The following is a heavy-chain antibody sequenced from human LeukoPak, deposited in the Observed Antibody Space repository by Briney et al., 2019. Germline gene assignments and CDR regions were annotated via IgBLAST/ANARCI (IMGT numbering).Heavy chain of an antibody. CDR2: IYYTRNT. CDR1: GDSITNYF. CDR3: ARGRVAYSAYYFDY. V-gene: IGHV4-59*01. Sequence: PSETLSLTCTVSGDSITNYFWSWIRQPPGKGLEWIGYIYYTRNTNYKPSLKSRVTMSVDTSTNQFSLRLRSVTAADTAVYYCARGRVAYSAYYFDYWGRGTLVTVSS. J-gene: IGHJ4*02. D-gene: IGHD2-15*01.